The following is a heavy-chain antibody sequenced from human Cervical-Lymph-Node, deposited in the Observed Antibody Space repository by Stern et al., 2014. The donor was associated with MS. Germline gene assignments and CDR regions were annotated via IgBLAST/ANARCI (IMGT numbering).Heavy chain of an antibody. J-gene: IGHJ4*02. D-gene: IGHD1-1*01. CDR1: GFTVRRDY. Sequence: DVPLVESGGGVLQPGGSLRLSCTASGFTVRRDYMTWVRQAPGKGLEWVSLITNVGSTFYTDSVKGRFTNSRDDSKNTVYLHMTSLRAEDTAMYYCARDTSSPERSDWWGQGTLVTVSS. V-gene: IGHV3-53*01. CDR3: ARDTSSPERSDW. CDR2: ITNVGST.